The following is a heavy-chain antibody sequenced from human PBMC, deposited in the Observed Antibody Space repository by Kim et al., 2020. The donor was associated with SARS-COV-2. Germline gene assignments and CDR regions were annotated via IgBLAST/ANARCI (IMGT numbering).Heavy chain of an antibody. CDR3: ARDQGGEGYSGYDSTYYYYYYYGMDV. J-gene: IGHJ6*02. D-gene: IGHD5-12*01. CDR2: ISSSSSTI. CDR1: GFTFSSYS. V-gene: IGHV3-48*02. Sequence: GGSLRLSCAASGFTFSSYSMNWVRQAPGKGLEWVSYISSSSSTIYYADSVKGRFTISRDNAKNSLYLQMNSLRDEDTAVYYCARDQGGEGYSGYDSTYYYYYYYGMDVWGQGTTVTVSS.